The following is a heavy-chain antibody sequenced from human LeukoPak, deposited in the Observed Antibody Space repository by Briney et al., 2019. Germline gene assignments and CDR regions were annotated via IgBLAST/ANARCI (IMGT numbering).Heavy chain of an antibody. J-gene: IGHJ4*02. V-gene: IGHV1-46*01. D-gene: IGHD6-13*01. CDR3: ARPSKKYSSSPYYFDY. CDR1: GYTFTSYY. CDR2: INPSGGST. Sequence: ASVKVSCKASGYTFTSYYMHWVRQAPGQGLEWMGIINPSGGSTSYAQKFQGRVTMTRDTSTSTVYMELSSLRSEDTAVYYRARPSKKYSSSPYYFDYWGQGTLVTVSS.